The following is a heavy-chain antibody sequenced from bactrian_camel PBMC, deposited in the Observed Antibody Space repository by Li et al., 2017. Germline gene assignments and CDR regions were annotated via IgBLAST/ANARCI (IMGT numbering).Heavy chain of an antibody. V-gene: IGHV3S53*01. D-gene: IGHD5*01. CDR2: VDQDGTS. Sequence: HVQLVESGGGSVQAGGSLKLSCVASKYIYEKSYCLAWFRQAPGKEREGVAAVDQDGTSLYADSAKGRFTISKDNAKNTLYLQMNSLKPEDTAVYYCAAASDYGLGTPFYTFGYWGQGTQVTVS. J-gene: IGHJ6*01. CDR1: KYIYEKS. CDR3: AAASDYGLGTPFYTFGY.